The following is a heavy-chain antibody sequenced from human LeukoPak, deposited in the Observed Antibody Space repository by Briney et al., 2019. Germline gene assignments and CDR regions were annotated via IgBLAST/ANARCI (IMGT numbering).Heavy chain of an antibody. J-gene: IGHJ4*02. CDR2: ISSSGSTI. V-gene: IGHV3-48*04. CDR3: ARDHGYYGYFDY. Sequence: GGSLRLSCAASGFTFSSYSMNWVRQAPGKGLEWVSYISSSGSTIYYADSVKGRFTISRDNAMNSLYLHMNSLRAEDTAVYYCARDHGYYGYFDYWGQGTLVTVSS. CDR1: GFTFSSYS. D-gene: IGHD3-10*01.